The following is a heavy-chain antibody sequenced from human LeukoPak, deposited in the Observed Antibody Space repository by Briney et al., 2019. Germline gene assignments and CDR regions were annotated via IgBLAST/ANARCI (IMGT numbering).Heavy chain of an antibody. J-gene: IGHJ2*01. CDR2: MSSSGST. CDR1: GASISLYY. V-gene: IGHV4-4*07. D-gene: IGHD3/OR15-3a*01. CDR3: ARDSRTERPWYFDL. Sequence: KPSETLSLTCTVSGASISLYYWSWIRQPAGKGLEWLGRMSSSGSTNYNPSLKSRVTMSVDTSKIQFSLDLSSVTAADTAVYYCARDSRTERPWYFDLWGRGTLVTVSS.